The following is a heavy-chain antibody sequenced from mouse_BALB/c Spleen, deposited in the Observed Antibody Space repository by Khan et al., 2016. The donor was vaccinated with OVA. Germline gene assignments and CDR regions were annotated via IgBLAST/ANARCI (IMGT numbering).Heavy chain of an antibody. CDR2: ISYSGST. Sequence: QLEESGPGLVKPSQSLSLTCTVTGYSITSDYAWTWIRQFPGDKLEWMGYISYSGSTSYNPSLKSRIYITREKSKNRFLLQWGSGTTEDTATYYCAVSRFYYGYSFFDYWRQGTTLTVSS. CDR1: GYSITSDYA. D-gene: IGHD2-2*01. J-gene: IGHJ2*01. V-gene: IGHV3-2*02. CDR3: AVSRFYYGYSFFDY.